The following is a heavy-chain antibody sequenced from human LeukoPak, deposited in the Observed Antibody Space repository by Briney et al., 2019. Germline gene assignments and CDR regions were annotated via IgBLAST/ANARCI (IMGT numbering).Heavy chain of an antibody. CDR2: IYYSGST. CDR3: ARDLSGSSSFGY. V-gene: IGHV4-61*08. J-gene: IGHJ4*02. CDR1: GGSVSSGAYY. Sequence: SETLSLTCTVSGGSVSSGAYYWSWIRQPPGKGLEWIGYIYYSGSTNYNPSLKSRVTISVDTSKNQFSLKLSSVTAADTAVYYCARDLSGSSSFGYWGQGTLVTASS. D-gene: IGHD6-6*01.